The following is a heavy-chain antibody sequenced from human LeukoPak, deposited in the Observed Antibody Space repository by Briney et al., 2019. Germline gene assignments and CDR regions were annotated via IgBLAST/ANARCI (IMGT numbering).Heavy chain of an antibody. J-gene: IGHJ4*02. D-gene: IGHD5-18*01. V-gene: IGHV3-23*01. CDR3: AKYLGGYSYVDY. CDR2: ISGSGVST. Sequence: GGSLRLSCAASGFTFSSYAMGWVRQAPGKGLEWVSAISGSGVSTHYADSVKGRFTISRDNSRDTVYLQMNSLRAEDTAVYYCAKYLGGYSYVDYWGQGTLVTVSS. CDR1: GFTFSSYA.